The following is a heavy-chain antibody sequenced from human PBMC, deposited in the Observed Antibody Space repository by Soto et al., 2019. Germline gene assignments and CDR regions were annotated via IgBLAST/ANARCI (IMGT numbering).Heavy chain of an antibody. V-gene: IGHV3-33*01. D-gene: IGHD5-18*01. CDR3: ARDLGYNYGHPFDY. CDR2: IWFDGSNK. CDR1: VFTFSGYT. J-gene: IGHJ4*02. Sequence: PGGSLRLSCAASVFTFSGYTIHWLRQAPGKGLEWLALIWFDGSNKYYADSVKGRFTISRDNAKNTLYLQMNTLRAEDTAVYYCARDLGYNYGHPFDYWGQGTLVTVFS.